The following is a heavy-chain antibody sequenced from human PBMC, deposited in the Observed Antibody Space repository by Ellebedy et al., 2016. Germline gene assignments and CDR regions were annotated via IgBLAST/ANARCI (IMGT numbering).Heavy chain of an antibody. Sequence: GSLRLSXAASGFTFSDYYMSWIRQPPGKGLEWIGEINHSGSTNYNPSLKSRVTISVDTSKNQFSLKLSSVTAADTAVYYCARGVRDIVVVPAATLDYWGQGTLVTVSS. D-gene: IGHD2-2*01. J-gene: IGHJ4*02. CDR1: GFTFSDYY. CDR2: INHSGST. CDR3: ARGVRDIVVVPAATLDY. V-gene: IGHV4-34*01.